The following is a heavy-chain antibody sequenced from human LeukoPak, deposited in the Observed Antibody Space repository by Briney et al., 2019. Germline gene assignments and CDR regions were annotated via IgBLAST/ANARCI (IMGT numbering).Heavy chain of an antibody. J-gene: IGHJ5*02. D-gene: IGHD3-10*01. CDR3: ARGRLNYYGSGSYYH. CDR2: IYYSGST. CDR1: GCSISSYY. V-gene: IGHV4-59*12. Sequence: SETLSLTCTVSGCSISSYYWSWIRQPPGKGLEWIGYIYYSGSTNYNPSLKSRVTISVDTSKNQFSLKLSSVTAADTAVYYCARGRLNYYGSGSYYHWGQGTLVTVSS.